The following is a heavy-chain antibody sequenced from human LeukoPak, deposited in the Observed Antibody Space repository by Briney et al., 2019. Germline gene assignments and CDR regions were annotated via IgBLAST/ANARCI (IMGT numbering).Heavy chain of an antibody. CDR1: GFTFSSYA. CDR3: ARAPDYDILTGYYDDGGYFDY. V-gene: IGHV3-30*04. D-gene: IGHD3-9*01. J-gene: IGHJ4*02. Sequence: GGSLRLSCAASGFTFSSYAMHWVRQAPGKGLGWAAVISYDGSNKYYADSVKGRFTISRDNSKNTLYLQMNSLRAEDTAVYYCARAPDYDILTGYYDDGGYFDYWGQGTLVTVSS. CDR2: ISYDGSNK.